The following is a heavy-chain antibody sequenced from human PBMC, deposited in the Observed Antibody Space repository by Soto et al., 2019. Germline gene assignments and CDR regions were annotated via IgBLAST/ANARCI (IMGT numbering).Heavy chain of an antibody. D-gene: IGHD1-26*01. CDR3: ARDLGGSYYAPVDY. J-gene: IGHJ4*02. Sequence: QVQLVQSGAEVKKPGASVKVSCKASGYTFTSYGISWVRQAPGQGLEWMGWISAYNGNTKYAQKLQGRVTMTTDTATSRAYMELRSVRSDDTAVYYCARDLGGSYYAPVDYWGQGTLVTVSS. V-gene: IGHV1-18*01. CDR1: GYTFTSYG. CDR2: ISAYNGNT.